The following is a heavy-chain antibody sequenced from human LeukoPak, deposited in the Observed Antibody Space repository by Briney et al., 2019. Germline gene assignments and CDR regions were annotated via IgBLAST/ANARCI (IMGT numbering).Heavy chain of an antibody. CDR3: SRANFGVDTYDY. D-gene: IGHD3-3*01. CDR2: IWYDGSKK. V-gene: IGHV3-33*08. J-gene: IGHJ4*02. CDR1: GFTFSRYG. Sequence: PGGSLRLSCAASGFTFSRYGMHWVRQAPGEGLEWVAVIWYDGSKKFYADSVKGRFTISRDNSKNTLYLQMNSLRVEDTAVYYCSRANFGVDTYDYWGQGTLVTVSS.